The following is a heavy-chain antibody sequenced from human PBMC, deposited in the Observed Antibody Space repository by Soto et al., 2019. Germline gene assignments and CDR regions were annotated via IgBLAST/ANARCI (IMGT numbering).Heavy chain of an antibody. CDR1: GFTFSSYA. Sequence: GGSLRLSCAASGFTFSSYAMTWVRQAPGKGLDWVSGLNGGGGSTACGDPGKGRFASARDNAKNTLYLQMNSLRDGDTAVYYFARGFAAGKGSPPDYWVQGTLVTVSS. CDR3: ARGFAAGKGSPPDY. V-gene: IGHV3-23*01. J-gene: IGHJ4*02. D-gene: IGHD3-10*01. CDR2: LNGGGGST.